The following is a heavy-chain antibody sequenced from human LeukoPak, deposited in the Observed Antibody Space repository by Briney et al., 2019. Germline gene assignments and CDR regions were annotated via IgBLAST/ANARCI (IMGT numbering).Heavy chain of an antibody. Sequence: GESLKISCKGSGYSFTSYWIGGVRQMPGKGLEWMGIIYPGDSDTRYSPSFQGQVTISADKSISTAYLQWSSLKASDTAMYYCARGEFETTVTKSWFDPWGQGTLVTVSS. J-gene: IGHJ5*02. CDR3: ARGEFETTVTKSWFDP. CDR1: GYSFTSYW. V-gene: IGHV5-51*01. CDR2: IYPGDSDT. D-gene: IGHD4-17*01.